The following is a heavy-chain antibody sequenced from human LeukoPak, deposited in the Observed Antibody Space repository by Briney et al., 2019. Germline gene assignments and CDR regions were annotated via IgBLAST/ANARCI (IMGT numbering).Heavy chain of an antibody. CDR3: ARDERRGDPGVWFDP. CDR2: INPNSGGT. J-gene: IGHJ5*02. CDR1: GYTFTGYY. Sequence: ASVKVSCKASGYTFTGYYMHWVRQAPGQGLEWMGWINPNSGGTNYAQKFQGRVTMTRDTSISTAYMELSRLRSDDTAVYYCARDERRGDPGVWFDPWGQGTLVTVSS. D-gene: IGHD6-25*01. V-gene: IGHV1-2*02.